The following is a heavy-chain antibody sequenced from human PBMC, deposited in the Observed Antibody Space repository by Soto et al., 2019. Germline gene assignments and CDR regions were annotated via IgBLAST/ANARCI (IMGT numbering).Heavy chain of an antibody. CDR1: GGTFSSYA. J-gene: IGHJ4*02. D-gene: IGHD2-2*01. CDR2: IIPIFGTA. V-gene: IGHV1-69*13. Sequence: GASVKVSCKASGGTFSSYAISWVRQAPGQGLEWMGGIIPIFGTANYAQKFQGRVTITADESTSTAYMELSSLRSEDTAVYYCARDPDPVPATADYWGQGTLVTVSS. CDR3: ARDPDPVPATADY.